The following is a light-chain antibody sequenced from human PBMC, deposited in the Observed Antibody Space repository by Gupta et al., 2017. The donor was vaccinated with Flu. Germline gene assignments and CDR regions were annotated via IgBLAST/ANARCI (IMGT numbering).Light chain of an antibody. CDR1: QSVSSY. V-gene: IGKV3-11*01. Sequence: EFVLTHSPATLSLSPGERATLSCRASQSVSSYLAWYQQKPGQAPRLLVYDSSNRATGIPARFSGSGSGTDFTLTISSLEPEDFAVYYCQQRSNWPPLYSFGQGTKLEIK. CDR3: QQRSNWPPLYS. J-gene: IGKJ2*03. CDR2: DSS.